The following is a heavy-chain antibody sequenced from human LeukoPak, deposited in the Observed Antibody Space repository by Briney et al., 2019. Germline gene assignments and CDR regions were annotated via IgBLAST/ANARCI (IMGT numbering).Heavy chain of an antibody. D-gene: IGHD3-9*01. Sequence: PGGSLRLSCAASGFTFSNYEMNWVRQAPGKGLEWVAYISRSSGDIHYADSVRGRFSISRDNAKNSMHMHLSSLRAEDTAIYFCARVRPTDILTGYKQELDYWGQGTLVTVSS. V-gene: IGHV3-48*03. CDR1: GFTFSNYE. CDR3: ARVRPTDILTGYKQELDY. J-gene: IGHJ4*02. CDR2: ISRSSGDI.